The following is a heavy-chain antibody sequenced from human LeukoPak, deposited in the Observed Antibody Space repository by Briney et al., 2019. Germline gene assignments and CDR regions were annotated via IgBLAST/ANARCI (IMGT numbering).Heavy chain of an antibody. CDR1: GYTFTSYA. D-gene: IGHD5-18*01. CDR3: ARSFSSGYYYYYYYMDV. V-gene: IGHV1-69*13. CDR2: IIPIFGTA. J-gene: IGHJ6*03. Sequence: ASVKVSCKASGYTFTSYAISWVRQAPGQGLEWMGGIIPIFGTANYAQKFQGRVTITADESTSTAYMELSSLRSEDTAVYYCARSFSSGYYYYYYYMDVWGKGTTVTVSS.